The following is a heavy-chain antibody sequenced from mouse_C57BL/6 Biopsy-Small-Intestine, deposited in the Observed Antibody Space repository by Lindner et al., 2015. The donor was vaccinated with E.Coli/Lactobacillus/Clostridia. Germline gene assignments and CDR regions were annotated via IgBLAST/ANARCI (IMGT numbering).Heavy chain of an antibody. CDR3: ARNNYYYGSGSYNYYYYYMDV. CDR1: GGTFSSYA. J-gene: IGHJ1*03. D-gene: IGHD1-1*02. V-gene: IGHV1-81*01. Sequence: SVKVSCKASGGTFSSYAISWVRQAPGQGLEWMGGIIPIFGTANYAQKFQGRVTITADESTSTAYMELSSLRSEDTAVYYCARNNYYYGSGSYNYYYYYMDVWGKGTTVTVSS. CDR2: IIPIFGTA.